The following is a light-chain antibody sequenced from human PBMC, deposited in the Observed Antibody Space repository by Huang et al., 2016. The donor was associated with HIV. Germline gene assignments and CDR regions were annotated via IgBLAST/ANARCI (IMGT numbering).Light chain of an antibody. J-gene: IGKJ4*01. V-gene: IGKV2-40*01. CDR1: QSLLDSDDGHTY. CDR3: MQRIEFPLT. CDR2: TLP. Sequence: DIVMTQTPLSLPVTPGEPASISCRSSQSLLDSDDGHTYLDWYLQKPGQSPQLLIYTLPYRASGVPDRFGGSGSGTDFTLKISRVEAEDVGVYYCMQRIEFPLTFGGGTKVEIK.